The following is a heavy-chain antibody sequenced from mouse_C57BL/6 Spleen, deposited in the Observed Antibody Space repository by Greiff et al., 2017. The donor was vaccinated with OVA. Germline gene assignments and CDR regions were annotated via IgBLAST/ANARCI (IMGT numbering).Heavy chain of an antibody. Sequence: QVQLQQSGAELVKPGASVKMSCKASGYTFTSYWITWVKQRPGQGLEWIGDIYPGSGSTNYNEKFKSKATLTVDTSSSTAYMQLSSLTSEDSAVYYCAREGSSGYSAWFAYWGQGTLVTVSA. J-gene: IGHJ3*01. D-gene: IGHD3-2*02. CDR2: IYPGSGST. V-gene: IGHV1-55*01. CDR3: AREGSSGYSAWFAY. CDR1: GYTFTSYW.